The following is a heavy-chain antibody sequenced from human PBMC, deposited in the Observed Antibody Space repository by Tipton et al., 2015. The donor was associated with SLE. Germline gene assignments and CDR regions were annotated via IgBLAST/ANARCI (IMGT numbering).Heavy chain of an antibody. CDR3: VRAWCSSTSFPFGY. CDR1: GGSISSSSYY. CDR2: IYYSGST. Sequence: TLSLTCTVSGGSISSSSYYWGWIRQPPGKGLEWIGSIYYSGSTYYNPSLKSRVTISVDTSKNQFSLKLSSVTAADTAVYYCVRAWCSSTSFPFGYWGQGTLVTVSS. V-gene: IGHV4-39*07. J-gene: IGHJ4*02. D-gene: IGHD2-2*01.